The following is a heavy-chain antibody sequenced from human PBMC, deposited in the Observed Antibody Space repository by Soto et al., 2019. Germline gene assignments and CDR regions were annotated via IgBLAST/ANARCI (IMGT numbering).Heavy chain of an antibody. CDR3: AKDRYSSSYYYGLDV. CDR2: ISYDGSNK. J-gene: IGHJ6*02. D-gene: IGHD6-6*01. V-gene: IGHV3-30*18. CDR1: GFTFSSYG. Sequence: GSLRLSCAASGFTFSSYGMHWVRQAPGKGLEWVAVISYDGSNKNYADSVKGRCTISRDNSKNTLYLQMNSLRAEDTAVHYCAKDRYSSSYYYGLDVWGQGTTVTVSS.